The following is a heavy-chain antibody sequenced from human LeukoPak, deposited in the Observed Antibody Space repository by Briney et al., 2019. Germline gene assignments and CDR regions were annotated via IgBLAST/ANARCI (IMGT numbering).Heavy chain of an antibody. J-gene: IGHJ4*02. CDR3: ATVKCCSGDCRYYVDF. V-gene: IGHV1-69-2*01. Sequence: GATVKISCKTSGHRFADYYMHWIRQSPEKGLEWMGRIDPDIGATYYADTFQARITITADTSTDTTYMELSSLRSEDTALYYCATVKCCSGDCRYYVDFWGQGTLVTVSS. CDR2: IDPDIGAT. CDR1: GHRFADYY. D-gene: IGHD2-21*02.